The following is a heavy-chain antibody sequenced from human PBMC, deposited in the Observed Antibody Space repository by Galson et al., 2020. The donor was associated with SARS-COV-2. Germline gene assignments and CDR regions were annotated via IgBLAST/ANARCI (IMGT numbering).Heavy chain of an antibody. CDR2: IDWDNDK. J-gene: IGHJ4*02. Sequence: SGPTLVKPTQTLTLTCTFSGFSLSTSGMCVSWIRQPPGKALEWLALIDWDNDKYYSTPLQTRLTISKDTSKNQVVLTMTNMDPVDTATYYCARILGYSSSWPHFDYWGQGTLVTVSS. V-gene: IGHV2-70*01. CDR3: ARILGYSSSWPHFDY. D-gene: IGHD6-13*01. CDR1: GFSLSTSGMC.